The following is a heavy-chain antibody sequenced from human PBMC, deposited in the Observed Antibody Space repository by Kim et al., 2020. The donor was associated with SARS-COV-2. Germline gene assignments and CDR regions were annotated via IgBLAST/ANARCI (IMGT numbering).Heavy chain of an antibody. CDR2: ISSSSSYI. CDR3: ARDRIYCSSTSCYPGGMDV. D-gene: IGHD2-2*01. V-gene: IGHV3-21*01. Sequence: GGSLRLSCAASGFTFSSYSMNWVRQAPGKGLEWVSSISSSSSYIYYADSVKGRFTISRDNAKNSLYLQMNSLRAEDTAVYYCARDRIYCSSTSCYPGGMDVWGQGTTVTVSS. J-gene: IGHJ6*02. CDR1: GFTFSSYS.